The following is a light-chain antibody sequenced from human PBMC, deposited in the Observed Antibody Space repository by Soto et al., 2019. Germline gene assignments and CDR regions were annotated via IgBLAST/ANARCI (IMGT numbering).Light chain of an antibody. J-gene: IGKJ1*01. Sequence: EIVLTQSPGTLSLSPGXRATLSCRASQSVSSSSLAWYQQKPGQAPRLLIYGASSRATGIPDRFSGSGSGTDFTLTISRLEPEDFAVYYCQHYGNSPRAFGQGTKVDIK. CDR2: GAS. CDR3: QHYGNSPRA. CDR1: QSVSSSS. V-gene: IGKV3-20*01.